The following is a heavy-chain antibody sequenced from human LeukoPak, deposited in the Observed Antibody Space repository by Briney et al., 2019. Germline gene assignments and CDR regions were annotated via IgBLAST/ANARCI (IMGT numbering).Heavy chain of an antibody. V-gene: IGHV3-7*01. CDR3: ARDLDY. Sequence: PGGSLRLSCAASGFIFNTYWMSWVRQAPGKGLEWVANIKQDGSERYYVDSVKGRFTISRDNAKNSLYLQMNSLRAEDTAVYYCARDLDYWGQGTLVTVPS. CDR2: IKQDGSER. J-gene: IGHJ4*02. CDR1: GFIFNTYW.